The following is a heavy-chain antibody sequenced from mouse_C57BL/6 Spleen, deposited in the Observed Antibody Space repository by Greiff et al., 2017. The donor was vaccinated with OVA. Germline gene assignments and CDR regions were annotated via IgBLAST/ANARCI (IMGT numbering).Heavy chain of an antibody. CDR2: IRLKSDNYAS. V-gene: IGHV6-3*01. CDR1: GFTFSNYW. CDR3: TGLYYYGSSLYFDY. D-gene: IGHD1-1*01. Sequence: EVMLVESGGGLVQPGGSMKLSCVASGFTFSNYWMNWVRQSPEKGLEWVAQIRLKSDNYASHYAESVKGRFTISRDDSKSRIYQKMHNLRAEDSGIYYCTGLYYYGSSLYFDYWGQGTTLTVSS. J-gene: IGHJ2*01.